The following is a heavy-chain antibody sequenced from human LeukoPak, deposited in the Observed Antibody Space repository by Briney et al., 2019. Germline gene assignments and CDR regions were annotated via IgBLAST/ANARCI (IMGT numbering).Heavy chain of an antibody. CDR2: INHSGRT. Sequence: KPSETLSLTCAVYGGSFSGHYWNWIRQPPGKGLQWIGEINHSGRTNHNPSLKSRVTISVDTSKNQFSLKLSSVTAADTAVYYCASLISRIRGSGDYWGQGTLVTVSS. D-gene: IGHD3-10*01. J-gene: IGHJ4*02. CDR3: ASLISRIRGSGDY. CDR1: GGSFSGHY. V-gene: IGHV4-34*01.